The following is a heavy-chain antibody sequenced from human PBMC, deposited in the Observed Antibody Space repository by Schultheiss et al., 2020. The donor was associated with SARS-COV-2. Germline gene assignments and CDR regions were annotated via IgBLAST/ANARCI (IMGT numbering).Heavy chain of an antibody. Sequence: GGSLRLSCAASGFTVSSNYMSWVRQAPGKGLEWVSGINWNGGSTGYADSVKGRFTISRDNSKKTLHLQMNSLKSEDTAIYYCASPDYGSGSYESNYWGQGTLVTVSS. D-gene: IGHD3-10*01. J-gene: IGHJ4*02. CDR1: GFTVSSNY. CDR2: INWNGGST. CDR3: ASPDYGSGSYESNY. V-gene: IGHV3-66*02.